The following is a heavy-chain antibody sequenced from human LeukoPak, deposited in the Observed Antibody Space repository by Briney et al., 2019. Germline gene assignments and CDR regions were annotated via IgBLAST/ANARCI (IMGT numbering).Heavy chain of an antibody. CDR2: IRYDGSNK. CDR1: GFTFSNYG. D-gene: IGHD4-17*01. CDR3: AKVLLYYGDYDPFDY. J-gene: IGHJ4*02. Sequence: PGGSLRLSCAASGFTFSNYGMHWVRQAPAKGLPWVEFIRYDGSNKYYADSVKGRFTISRDTSKNTLYLQMNSLTAADTAVYYCAKVLLYYGDYDPFDYWGQGTLVTVSS. V-gene: IGHV3-30*02.